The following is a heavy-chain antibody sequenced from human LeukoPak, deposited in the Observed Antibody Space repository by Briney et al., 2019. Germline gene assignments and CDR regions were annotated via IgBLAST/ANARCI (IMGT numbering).Heavy chain of an antibody. J-gene: IGHJ5*02. CDR1: GFTFSSYA. CDR2: ISGSGGST. CDR3: AKDPYRVIVATGNYLDP. D-gene: IGHD2-21*01. Sequence: PGGSLRLSSAASGFTFSSYAMSWVRQAPGKGLEWVSAISGSGGSTYYADSVKGRFTISRDNSKNTLYLQMDSLRGEDTAVYYCAKDPYRVIVATGNYLDPWGQGTLVTVSS. V-gene: IGHV3-23*01.